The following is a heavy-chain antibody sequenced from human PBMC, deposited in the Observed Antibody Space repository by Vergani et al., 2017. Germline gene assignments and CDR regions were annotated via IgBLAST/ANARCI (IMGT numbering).Heavy chain of an antibody. J-gene: IGHJ3*02. V-gene: IGHV3-9*01. CDR1: GFTFDDYA. D-gene: IGHD6-13*01. CDR3: ARNIAAAGKMAFDI. Sequence: EVQLVESGGGLVQPGRSLRLSCAASGFTFDDYAMHWVRQAPGKGLEWVSGISWNSGSIGYADSVKGRFTISRDNAKNSLYLQMNSLRAEDTALYYCARNIAAAGKMAFDIWGQGTMVTVSS. CDR2: ISWNSGSI.